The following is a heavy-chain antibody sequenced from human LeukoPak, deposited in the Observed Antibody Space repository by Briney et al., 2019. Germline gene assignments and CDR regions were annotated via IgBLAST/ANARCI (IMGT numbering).Heavy chain of an antibody. CDR2: ISGSGGST. J-gene: IGHJ6*03. V-gene: IGHV3-23*01. CDR1: GFAFSSYA. D-gene: IGHD2-15*01. Sequence: GGSLRLSCAASGFAFSSYAMSWVRQAPGKGLEWVSAISGSGGSTYYADSVKGRFTISRDNSKNTLYLQMNSLRAEDTAVYYCAKNGDRGAYCSGGSCYPYYYYYMDVWGKGTTVTISS. CDR3: AKNGDRGAYCSGGSCYPYYYYYMDV.